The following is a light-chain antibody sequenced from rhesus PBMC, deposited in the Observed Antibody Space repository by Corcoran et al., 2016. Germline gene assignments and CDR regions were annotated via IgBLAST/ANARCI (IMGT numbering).Light chain of an antibody. CDR1: QSVSSS. V-gene: IGKV3-42*01. Sequence: ETVMTQSPATLSLSPGERATPSCRASQSVSSSVAWYQQKPGQAPKLLIYGASPRATGIPERIGGSGSGTECIITISSLEPEDVGVYYCPQDYSWPLTFGGGTKVELK. J-gene: IGKJ4*01. CDR2: GAS. CDR3: PQDYSWPLT.